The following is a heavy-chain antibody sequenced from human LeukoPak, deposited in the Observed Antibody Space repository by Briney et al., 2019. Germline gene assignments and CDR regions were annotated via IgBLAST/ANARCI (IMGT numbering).Heavy chain of an antibody. CDR1: GGSISSYY. D-gene: IGHD5-18*01. V-gene: IGHV4-59*08. Sequence: SETLSLTCTVSGGSISSYYWSWIRQPPGKGLEWIGYIYYSGSTYYNPSLKSRVTISVDTSKNQFSQKLSSVTAADTAVYYCARVKELWFNPWGQGTLVTVSS. CDR2: IYYSGST. J-gene: IGHJ1*01. CDR3: ARVKELWFNP.